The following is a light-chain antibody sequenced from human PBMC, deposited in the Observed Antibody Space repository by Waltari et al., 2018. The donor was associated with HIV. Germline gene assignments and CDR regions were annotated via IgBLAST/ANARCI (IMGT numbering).Light chain of an antibody. CDR3: YSYAGSYIPYV. CDR2: DVS. Sequence: SALTQPRSVSGPPRQSVTISCPGTSSDVGGYTYVSCYQQHPCTAPTLMLYDVSKRPSGVPDHFSGSKSGNTASLTISGLQAEDEADYYCYSYAGSYIPYVCGTGSKVTVL. J-gene: IGLJ1*01. V-gene: IGLV2-11*01. CDR1: SSDVGGYTY.